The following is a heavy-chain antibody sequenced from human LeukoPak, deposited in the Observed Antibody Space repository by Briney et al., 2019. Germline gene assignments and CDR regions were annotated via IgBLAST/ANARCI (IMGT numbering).Heavy chain of an antibody. D-gene: IGHD2-2*01. CDR1: GFTFDDFG. CDR3: VKDLGSSIRNPTFDY. CDR2: ISWNSGTI. Sequence: GGSLRLSRAASGFTFDDFGMHWVRQRPGKGLEWVSGISWNSGTIGYADSVKGRFTISRDNAKNSLYLQMKSLRAEDTALYYCVKDLGSSIRNPTFDYWGQGTLVTVSS. J-gene: IGHJ4*02. V-gene: IGHV3-9*01.